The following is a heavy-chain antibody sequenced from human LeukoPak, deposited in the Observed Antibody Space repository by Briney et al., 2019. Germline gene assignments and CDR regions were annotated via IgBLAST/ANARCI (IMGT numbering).Heavy chain of an antibody. V-gene: IGHV3-23*01. CDR1: GFTFSSFV. CDR3: AKDVRVGVTPFFDY. CDR2: LSGSDGTT. J-gene: IGHJ4*02. D-gene: IGHD1-26*01. Sequence: PGGSLRLSCAASGFTFSSFVMSWVRQTPGKGLEWVATLSGSDGTTHYADSVQGRFTISRDNSKNTLYLEMRSLRVGDTAVYYCAKDVRVGVTPFFDYWGQGTPVTVSS.